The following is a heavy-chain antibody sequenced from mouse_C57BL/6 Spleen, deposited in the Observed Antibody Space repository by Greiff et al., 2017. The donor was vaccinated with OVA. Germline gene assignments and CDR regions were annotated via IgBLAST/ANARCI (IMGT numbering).Heavy chain of an antibody. D-gene: IGHD2-1*01. CDR2: IRSKSNNYAT. Sequence: EVKLMESGGGLVQPKGSLKLSCAASGFSFNTYAMNWVRQAPGKGLEWVARIRSKSNNYATYYADSVKDRFTISRDDSESMLYLQMNNLKTEDTAMYYCVRFNYEDWYFDVWGTGTTVTVSS. CDR1: GFSFNTYA. CDR3: VRFNYEDWYFDV. J-gene: IGHJ1*03. V-gene: IGHV10-1*01.